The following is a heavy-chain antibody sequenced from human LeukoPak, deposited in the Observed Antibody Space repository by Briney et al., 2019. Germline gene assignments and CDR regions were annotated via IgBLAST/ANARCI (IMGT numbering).Heavy chain of an antibody. CDR2: IYYSGST. J-gene: IGHJ4*02. CDR3: ARHQTTMVRGVINYFDY. D-gene: IGHD3-10*01. Sequence: SETLSLTCTVSGGSISSSSYYWGWIRQPPGKGLKWIGSIYYSGSTYYNPSLKSRVTISVDTSKNQFSLKLSSVTAADTAVYYCARHQTTMVRGVINYFDYWGQGTLVTVSS. V-gene: IGHV4-39*01. CDR1: GGSISSSSYY.